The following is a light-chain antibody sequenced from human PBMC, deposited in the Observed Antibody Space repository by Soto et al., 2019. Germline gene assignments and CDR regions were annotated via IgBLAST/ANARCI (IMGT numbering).Light chain of an antibody. Sequence: EIVMTQSPAALSVSLGERASLTCRASQGVSSYLAWYQQKPGQAPRLLISDASTRATDIPDTFSGSGSGTDFTPTISSLQSSDLAVYYCLQYSTWPPLYTFGQGTKLEIK. J-gene: IGKJ2*01. CDR1: QGVSSY. CDR3: LQYSTWPPLYT. V-gene: IGKV3-15*01. CDR2: DAS.